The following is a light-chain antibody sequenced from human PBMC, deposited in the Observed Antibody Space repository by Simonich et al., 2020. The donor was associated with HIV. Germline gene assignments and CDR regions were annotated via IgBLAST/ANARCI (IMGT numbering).Light chain of an antibody. CDR3: QQYYSTPLT. V-gene: IGKV4-1*01. Sequence: DIVMTQSPDSLVVSLGERATINCKSSQSVLYSSNNKNYLAWYQQNPGQPPNLLIYWASTREFGVPDRFSGSGSGTDFTLTISSLQAEDVAVYYCQQYYSTPLTFGGGTKVEIK. CDR2: WAS. CDR1: QSVLYSSNNKNY. J-gene: IGKJ4*01.